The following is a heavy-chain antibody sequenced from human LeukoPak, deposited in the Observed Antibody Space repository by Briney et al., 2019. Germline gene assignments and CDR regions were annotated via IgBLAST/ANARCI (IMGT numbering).Heavy chain of an antibody. CDR1: GGSISSGDYY. CDR3: ARDLLNEGNHLDY. J-gene: IGHJ4*02. D-gene: IGHD4-23*01. V-gene: IGHV4-30-4*01. Sequence: SETLSLTCTVSGGSISSGDYYWSWIRQPPGTGLEWIGYIYYSGSTYYNPSLKSRVTISVDTSKNQFSLKLSSVTAADTAVYYCARDLLNEGNHLDYWGQGTLVTVSS. CDR2: IYYSGST.